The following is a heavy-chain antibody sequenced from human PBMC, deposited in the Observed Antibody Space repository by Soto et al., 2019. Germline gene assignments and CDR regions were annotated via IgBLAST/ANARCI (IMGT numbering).Heavy chain of an antibody. CDR2: IKSKTDGGTT. D-gene: IGHD3-10*01. Sequence: EVQLVESGGGLVKPGGSLRLSCAASGFTFSNAWMNWVRQAPGKGLEWVGRIKSKTDGGTTDYAAPVKGRFTISRDDSKTTLYLQMNSLKTEDTAVYYCTAGPNYYGSGSLYYFDYWGQGTLVTVSS. CDR1: GFTFSNAW. J-gene: IGHJ4*02. V-gene: IGHV3-15*07. CDR3: TAGPNYYGSGSLYYFDY.